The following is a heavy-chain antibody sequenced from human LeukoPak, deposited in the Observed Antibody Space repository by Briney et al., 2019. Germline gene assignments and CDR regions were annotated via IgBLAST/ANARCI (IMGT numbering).Heavy chain of an antibody. Sequence: PSETLSLTCAVYGGSFSGYYWSWIRQPPGKGLEWIGEINHSGSTNYNPSLKSRVTISVDTSKNQFSLKLSSVTAAGTAVYYCARLPLREPHYFDYWGQGTLVTVSS. J-gene: IGHJ4*02. CDR3: ARLPLREPHYFDY. D-gene: IGHD5/OR15-5a*01. CDR1: GGSFSGYY. CDR2: INHSGST. V-gene: IGHV4-34*01.